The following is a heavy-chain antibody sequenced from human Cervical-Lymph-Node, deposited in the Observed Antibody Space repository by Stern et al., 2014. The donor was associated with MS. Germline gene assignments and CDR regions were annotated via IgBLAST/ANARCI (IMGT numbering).Heavy chain of an antibody. CDR3: ARGLGVTALDF. J-gene: IGHJ4*02. CDR1: EYTFTDYY. D-gene: IGHD4-11*01. CDR2: IYPNSGGT. V-gene: IGHV1-2*06. Sequence: QLVQSGAEVKKPGASVKVSCKVSSEYTFTDYYFHWLRQAPGQGREWMGRIYPNSGGTINTQKVQGRVIMNRDTAISTVYMEMNNLRPDATAVYYCARGLGVTALDFWGQGTLVTVSS.